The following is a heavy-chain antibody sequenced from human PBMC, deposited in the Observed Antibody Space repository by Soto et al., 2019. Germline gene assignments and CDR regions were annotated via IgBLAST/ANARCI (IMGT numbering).Heavy chain of an antibody. CDR1: GYSFTGYW. D-gene: IGHD3-10*01. V-gene: IGHV5-51*01. J-gene: IGHJ6*02. CDR3: AGGGVRGVITRTRDYYGMDV. Sequence: SCKGSGYSFTGYWIGWVRQMPGKGLEWMGIIYPGDSDTRYSPSFQGQVTISADKSISTAYLQWSSLKASDTAMYYCAGGGVRGVITRTRDYYGMDVWGQGTTVTVS. CDR2: IYPGDSDT.